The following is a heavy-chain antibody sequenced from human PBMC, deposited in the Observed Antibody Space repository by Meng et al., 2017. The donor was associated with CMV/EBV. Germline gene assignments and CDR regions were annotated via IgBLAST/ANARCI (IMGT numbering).Heavy chain of an antibody. CDR2: ISYDGSNK. V-gene: IGHV3-30-3*01. D-gene: IGHD6-19*01. Sequence: VPRVGSGGGVVQPGRSRRLACAASGFTLSSYGMHWVRQAPGKGLEWVAVISYDGSNKYYADSVKGRFTISRDNSKNTLYLQMNSLRAEDTAVYYCARGSVAGFDYWGQGTLVTVSS. CDR3: ARGSVAGFDY. J-gene: IGHJ4*02. CDR1: GFTLSSYG.